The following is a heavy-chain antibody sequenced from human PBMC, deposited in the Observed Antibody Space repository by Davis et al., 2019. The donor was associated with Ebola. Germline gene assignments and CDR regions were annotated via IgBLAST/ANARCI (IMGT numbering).Heavy chain of an antibody. J-gene: IGHJ3*02. V-gene: IGHV1-46*01. Sequence: ASVKVSCKASGYTLSRYGVSWVRQAPGQGLEWMGIINPSGGSRSYAQKFQGRVTMTRDTATSTVYMEVSSLRSEDTAVYFCARTSIVGTTTTASDIWGQGTLVTVSS. CDR2: INPSGGSR. D-gene: IGHD1-26*01. CDR3: ARTSIVGTTTTASDI. CDR1: GYTLSRYG.